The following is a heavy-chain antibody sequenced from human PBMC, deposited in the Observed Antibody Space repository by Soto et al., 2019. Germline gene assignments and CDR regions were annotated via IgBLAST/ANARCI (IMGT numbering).Heavy chain of an antibody. CDR3: ASARYYYDSSGYYFS. Sequence: QVQLQESGPGLVKPSETLSLTCTVSGGSISSYYWSWIRQPPGKALEWIGYIYYSGSTNYNPSLNSRVTISVDTSKNQFSLKLSSVTAADTAVYYCASARYYYDSSGYYFSWGQGTLVTVSS. V-gene: IGHV4-59*01. D-gene: IGHD3-22*01. J-gene: IGHJ5*02. CDR2: IYYSGST. CDR1: GGSISSYY.